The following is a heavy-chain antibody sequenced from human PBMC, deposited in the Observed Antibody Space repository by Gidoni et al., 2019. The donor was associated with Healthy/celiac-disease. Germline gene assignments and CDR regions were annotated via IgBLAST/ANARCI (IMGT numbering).Heavy chain of an antibody. J-gene: IGHJ6*02. CDR1: GGSISSGSYY. D-gene: IGHD4-17*01. CDR3: ARSYGDYVYYYYGMDV. V-gene: IGHV4-61*02. CDR2: IYISGST. Sequence: QVQLQESGPGLVKPSQTLSLTCTVSGGSISSGSYYWSWIRQPAGKGLEWIGRIYISGSTNYNPSLKSRVTISVDTSKNQFSLKLSSVTAADTAVYYCARSYGDYVYYYYGMDVWGQGTTVTVSS.